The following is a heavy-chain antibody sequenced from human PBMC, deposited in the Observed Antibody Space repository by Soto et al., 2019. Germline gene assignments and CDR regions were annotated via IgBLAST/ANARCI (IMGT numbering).Heavy chain of an antibody. D-gene: IGHD3-16*01. CDR1: GFTFSSYA. J-gene: IGHJ5*02. Sequence: EVQLLESGGGLVQPGGSLRLSCAASGFTFSSYAMSWVRQAPGKGLEWVSAISGSGGSTYYADSVKGRFTISRDNSKNTLYLQMNRLRAEDTAVYYCAKERMVVAGLANCFDPWGQGTLVTVSS. CDR3: AKERMVVAGLANCFDP. CDR2: ISGSGGST. V-gene: IGHV3-23*01.